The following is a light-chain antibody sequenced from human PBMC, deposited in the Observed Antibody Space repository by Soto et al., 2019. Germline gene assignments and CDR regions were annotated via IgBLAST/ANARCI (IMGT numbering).Light chain of an antibody. CDR3: QQSYSTPLT. J-gene: IGKJ1*01. V-gene: IGKV1-39*01. Sequence: DIQMTQSPSSLSASVGDRVTITCRASQSISSYLNWYQQKPGKAPKLLIYAASSLQSGVPSRFSGSGSGTDFTLTISSLQPEDFATYYGQQSYSTPLTCGQGTKVEIK. CDR1: QSISSY. CDR2: AAS.